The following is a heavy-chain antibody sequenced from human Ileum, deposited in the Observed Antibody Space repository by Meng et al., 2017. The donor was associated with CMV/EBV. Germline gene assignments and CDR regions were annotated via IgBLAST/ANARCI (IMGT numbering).Heavy chain of an antibody. Sequence: GGSLRLSCAVSGFTYSNFWMSWVRQSPGMGLEWVANIKQDGSATYYADSVKGRFTISRDNAKNSLYLQMDTLRADDTAVYYCVREDIVVFDYWGQGTLVTVSS. D-gene: IGHD2-15*01. CDR2: IKQDGSAT. J-gene: IGHJ4*02. V-gene: IGHV3-7*01. CDR1: GFTYSNFW. CDR3: VREDIVVFDY.